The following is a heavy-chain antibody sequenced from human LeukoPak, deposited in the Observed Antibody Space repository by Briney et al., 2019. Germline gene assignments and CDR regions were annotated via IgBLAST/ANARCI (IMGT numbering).Heavy chain of an antibody. CDR1: GFTVSSNY. J-gene: IGHJ3*02. Sequence: PGGSLRLSCAASGFTVSSNYMSWVRQAPGKGLEWVSVISGSGGSTYYADSVKGRFTISRDNSKNTLYLQMNSLRAEDTAVYYYAKSRNRIAAAGRAFDIWGQGTMVTVSS. CDR3: AKSRNRIAAAGRAFDI. CDR2: ISGSGGST. D-gene: IGHD6-13*01. V-gene: IGHV3-23*01.